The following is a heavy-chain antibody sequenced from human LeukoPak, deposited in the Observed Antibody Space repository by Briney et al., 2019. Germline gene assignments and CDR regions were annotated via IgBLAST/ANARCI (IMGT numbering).Heavy chain of an antibody. V-gene: IGHV3-30*03. J-gene: IGHJ4*02. Sequence: GRSLRLSCAASGFTFSSYGMHWVRQAPGKGLEWVAVISYDGSNKYYADSVKGRFTISGDNSKNTLYLQMNSLRAEDTAVYYCARETGQRILRYFDWLLRPFDYWGQGTLVTVSS. CDR1: GFTFSSYG. CDR2: ISYDGSNK. D-gene: IGHD3-9*01. CDR3: ARETGQRILRYFDWLLRPFDY.